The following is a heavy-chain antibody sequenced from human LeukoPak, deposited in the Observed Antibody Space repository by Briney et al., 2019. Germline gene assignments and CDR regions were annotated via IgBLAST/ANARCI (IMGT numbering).Heavy chain of an antibody. V-gene: IGHV4-59*12. CDR1: GGSISSYY. D-gene: IGHD3-10*01. Sequence: SETLSLTCTVSGGSISSYYWNWIRQPPGKGLEWIGYIYYSGSTYYNPSLKSRVTISVDTSKNQFSLKLSSVTAADTAVYYCARVILSRPRGRENAFDIWGQGTMVTVSS. J-gene: IGHJ3*02. CDR3: ARVILSRPRGRENAFDI. CDR2: IYYSGST.